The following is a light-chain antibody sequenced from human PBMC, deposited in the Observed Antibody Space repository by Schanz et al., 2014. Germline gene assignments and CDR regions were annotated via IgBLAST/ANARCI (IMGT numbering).Light chain of an antibody. Sequence: EIVLTQSPATLSLSPGERATLSCRASQSVSSNLAWYQQKPGQAPRLLIYGTSSRATGIPDRFSGSGSGTDFTLTISRLEPEDFAVYYCQQYNNWPPVYTFGQGTKLEIK. V-gene: IGKV3-20*01. CDR2: GTS. CDR1: QSVSSN. CDR3: QQYNNWPPVYT. J-gene: IGKJ2*01.